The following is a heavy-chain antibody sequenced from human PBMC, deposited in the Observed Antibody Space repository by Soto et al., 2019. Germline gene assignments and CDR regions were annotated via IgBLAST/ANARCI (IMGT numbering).Heavy chain of an antibody. D-gene: IGHD5-12*01. CDR3: ARGRCFAASGVCAYY. Sequence: EMRLLESGGGSVSPGASARLSCLTSGFMFDNYAMSWVRQSPARGLEWVAAISGSGHATYYTQSVRGRFTISRDKSKKAVFLQMNNLRTEDTAIYYCARGRCFAASGVCAYYWGLVPLVTVSP. CDR1: GFMFDNYA. V-gene: IGHV3-23*01. J-gene: IGHJ4*02. CDR2: ISGSGHAT.